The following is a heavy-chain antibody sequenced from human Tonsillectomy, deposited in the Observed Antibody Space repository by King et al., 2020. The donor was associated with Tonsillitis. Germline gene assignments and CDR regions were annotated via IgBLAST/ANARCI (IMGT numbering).Heavy chain of an antibody. Sequence: QLQESGPGLVKPSETLSLTCTVSGGSISSYYWSWIRQPPGKGLEWIGYIYYSGSTNYNPSLKSRVTISVDTSKNQFSLKLSSVTAADTAVYYCARSVGSGNFDYWGQGTLVTVSS. CDR2: IYYSGST. V-gene: IGHV4-59*08. CDR1: GGSISSYY. D-gene: IGHD2-15*01. CDR3: ARSVGSGNFDY. J-gene: IGHJ4*02.